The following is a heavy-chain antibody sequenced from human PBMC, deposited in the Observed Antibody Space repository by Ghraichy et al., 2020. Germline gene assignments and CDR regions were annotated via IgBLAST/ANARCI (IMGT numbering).Heavy chain of an antibody. J-gene: IGHJ4*01. D-gene: IGHD2-15*01. CDR1: GGAFSGYY. V-gene: IGHV4-34*01. CDR2: INHSGST. Sequence: SQTLSLTCAVYGGAFSGYYWSWIRQPPGKGLEWIVEINHSGSTNYNPSLKSRVTISVDTSKNQFSLKLSSVTAADTAVYYCARGRDGYCSGGSCYAMGYWGQGTLGTVSS. CDR3: ARGRDGYCSGGSCYAMGY.